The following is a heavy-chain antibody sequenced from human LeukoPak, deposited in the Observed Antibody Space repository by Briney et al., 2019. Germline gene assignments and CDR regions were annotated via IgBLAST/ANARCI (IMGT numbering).Heavy chain of an antibody. CDR1: GGSISSYY. J-gene: IGHJ4*02. CDR3: ARGPWPSGYSYGYYFDY. Sequence: SETLSLTCTVSGGSISSYYWSWIRQPPGKGLEWIGYIYYSGSTNYNPSLKSRVTISVDTSKNQFSLKLSSATAADTAVYYCARGPWPSGYSYGYYFDYWGQGTLVTVSS. CDR2: IYYSGST. V-gene: IGHV4-59*01. D-gene: IGHD5-18*01.